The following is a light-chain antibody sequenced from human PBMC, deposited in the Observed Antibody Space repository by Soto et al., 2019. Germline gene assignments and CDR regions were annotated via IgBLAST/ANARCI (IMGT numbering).Light chain of an antibody. CDR3: QQYYNTPWT. CDR2: WAS. CDR1: QSVLYSSNNKNY. V-gene: IGKV4-1*01. Sequence: DIVMTQSPDSLAVSLGERATINCKSSQSVLYSSNNKNYLVWYQQKPGQPPKLLIYWASTRESGVPDRFSGSGSGTDFTLTISSLQAEDVAVYHCQQYYNTPWTFGHGTKVEVK. J-gene: IGKJ1*01.